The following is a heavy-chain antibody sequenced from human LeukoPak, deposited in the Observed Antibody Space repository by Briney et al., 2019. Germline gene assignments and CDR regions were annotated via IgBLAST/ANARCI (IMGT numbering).Heavy chain of an antibody. J-gene: IGHJ5*02. CDR3: AREDAVTADVWFDP. Sequence: SETLSLTCTVSGGSISSYYWSWIRQPAGKGLEWIGRIYTSGSTNYNPSLKSRVTMSVDTSKNQFSLKLSSVTAADTAVYYCAREDAVTADVWFDPWGQGTLVTVSS. CDR2: IYTSGST. V-gene: IGHV4-4*07. D-gene: IGHD4-17*01. CDR1: GGSISSYY.